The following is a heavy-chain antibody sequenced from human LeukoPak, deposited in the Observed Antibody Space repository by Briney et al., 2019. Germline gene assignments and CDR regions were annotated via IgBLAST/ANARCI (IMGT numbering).Heavy chain of an antibody. CDR1: GGSISSSSYY. V-gene: IGHV4-39*07. CDR2: IYYSGST. Sequence: SETLSLTCTVSGGSISSSSYYWGWIRQPPGKGLEWIGSIYYSGSTYYNPSLKSRVTISVDTSKNQFSLKLSSVTAADTAVYYCATHFHPRVALRPAAFDIWGQGTTVTVSS. J-gene: IGHJ3*02. D-gene: IGHD3-3*01. CDR3: ATHFHPRVALRPAAFDI.